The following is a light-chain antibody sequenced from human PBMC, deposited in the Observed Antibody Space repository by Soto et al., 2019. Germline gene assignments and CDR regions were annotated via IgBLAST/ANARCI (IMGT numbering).Light chain of an antibody. CDR2: GAS. V-gene: IGKV1-39*01. CDR1: QSISGY. Sequence: DIQMTQSPSSRSASVGERVTITCRASQSISGYLNWYQQKPGKAPKVLISGASTLHNGVPSRFSGRGSGTDFTLTISSLQPEDVATYYCQQSLSTLLTFGGGTKVDI. CDR3: QQSLSTLLT. J-gene: IGKJ4*01.